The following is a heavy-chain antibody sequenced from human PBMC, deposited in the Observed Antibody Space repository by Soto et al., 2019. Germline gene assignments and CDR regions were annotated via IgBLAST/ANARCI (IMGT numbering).Heavy chain of an antibody. Sequence: SETLSLTCTVSGGSVSSGSYYWSWIRQPPGKGLEWIGYIYYSGSTNYNPSLKSRVTISVDTSKNQFSLKLSSVTAADTAVYYCASVTRTCISTSCYRYYYGMDVWGQGTTVTVS. J-gene: IGHJ6*02. CDR2: IYYSGST. V-gene: IGHV4-61*01. CDR1: GGSVSSGSYY. D-gene: IGHD2-2*02. CDR3: ASVTRTCISTSCYRYYYGMDV.